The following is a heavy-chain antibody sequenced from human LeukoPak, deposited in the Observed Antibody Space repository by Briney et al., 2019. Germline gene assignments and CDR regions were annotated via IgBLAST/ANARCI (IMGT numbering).Heavy chain of an antibody. V-gene: IGHV3-30*02. J-gene: IGHJ1*01. CDR3: AKTYCSSTSCSGYFQH. CDR2: IRDDGSNK. D-gene: IGHD2-2*01. CDR1: GFTFSTYG. Sequence: PGGSLRPSCAASGFTFSTYGMHWVRQAPGKGLGWVAFIRDDGSNKYYADSVRGRFTISRDNSKNTLYLQMNSLRAEDTAVYYCAKTYCSSTSCSGYFQHWGQGTLVTVSS.